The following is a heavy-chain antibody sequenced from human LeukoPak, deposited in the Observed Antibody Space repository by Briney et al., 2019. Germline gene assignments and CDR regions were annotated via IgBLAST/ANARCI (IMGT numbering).Heavy chain of an antibody. CDR3: AREHPYYYYMDV. CDR2: VFYSGST. V-gene: IGHV4-59*01. CDR1: GSSMRPYY. Sequence: SETLSLTCTVSGSSMRPYYWTWIRQSPGKGLEWIGYVFYSGSTTYTLSLKTRVTISVDTTNNPFSLRLSSVTAADTAVYYCAREHPYYYYMDVWGKGTTVTDSS. J-gene: IGHJ6*03.